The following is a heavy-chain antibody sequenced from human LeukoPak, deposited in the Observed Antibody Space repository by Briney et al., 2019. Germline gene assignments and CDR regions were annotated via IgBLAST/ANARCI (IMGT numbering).Heavy chain of an antibody. CDR3: AKDEGSSCGGDCPLYY. Sequence: GRSLSLSCAASGFTFSSYGMHWVRQAPAKGLDWVAVIGYDGTNKFYADSVKGRFTISRDNSKKTLYLQVNSLRAEDTAVYYCAKDEGSSCGGDCPLYYWGQGTLVSVSS. J-gene: IGHJ4*02. D-gene: IGHD2-21*02. CDR1: GFTFSSYG. CDR2: IGYDGTNK. V-gene: IGHV3-30*18.